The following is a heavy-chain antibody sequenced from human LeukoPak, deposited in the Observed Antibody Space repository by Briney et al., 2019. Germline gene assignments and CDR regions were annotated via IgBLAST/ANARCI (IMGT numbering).Heavy chain of an antibody. CDR3: ARVGRSGYGPRFDY. V-gene: IGHV4-31*03. J-gene: IGHJ4*02. CDR1: GGSISSGGYY. Sequence: SQTLSLTCTVSGGSISSGGYYWSWIRQHPGKGLEWIEYIYYSGSTYYNPSLKSRVTISVDTSKNQFSLKLSSVTAADTAVYYCARVGRSGYGPRFDYWGQGTLVTVSS. D-gene: IGHD5-12*01. CDR2: IYYSGST.